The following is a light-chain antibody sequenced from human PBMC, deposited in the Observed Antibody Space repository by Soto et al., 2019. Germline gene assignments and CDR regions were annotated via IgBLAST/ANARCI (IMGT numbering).Light chain of an antibody. CDR1: QSISTY. V-gene: IGKV3-11*01. CDR3: QQRRNWPPLT. Sequence: EIVLTQSPGTLSLSPGERSTLSCTASQSISTYLTWYQHKPGQAPRLLIYDASRRAPGIPARFSGSGSGTDFTLTISSLEPEDFAVYYCQQRRNWPPLTFGGGTKVEIK. J-gene: IGKJ4*01. CDR2: DAS.